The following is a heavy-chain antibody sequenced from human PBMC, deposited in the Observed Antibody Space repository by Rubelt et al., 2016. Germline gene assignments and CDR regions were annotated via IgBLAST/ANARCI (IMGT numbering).Heavy chain of an antibody. D-gene: IGHD4-17*01. Sequence: QVQLQQWGAGLLKPSETLSLTCAVYGGSFSGYYWSWIRQPPGKGLEWIGEINHSGSTNYNPSLKSRVTISVDTSKNQFSLKLSSVTASDTAVYYCAGEDYCDFAWFDPWGQGSLVSVTS. CDR1: GGSFSGYY. CDR3: AGEDYCDFAWFDP. CDR2: INHSGST. V-gene: IGHV4-34*01. J-gene: IGHJ5*02.